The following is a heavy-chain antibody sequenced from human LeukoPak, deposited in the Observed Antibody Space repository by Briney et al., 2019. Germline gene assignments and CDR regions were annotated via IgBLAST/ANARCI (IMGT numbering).Heavy chain of an antibody. D-gene: IGHD3-3*01. CDR2: ISASGSTT. Sequence: GGSLRLSSAASEFTFSKYGMSWVRQAPGKGLEWVSVISASGSTTYYADSVKGRFTISRDNSKNTLYLQMNSLKTEDTAVYYCAKDLAWSGYYDYWGQGTLVTVSS. CDR3: AKDLAWSGYYDY. V-gene: IGHV3-23*01. J-gene: IGHJ4*02. CDR1: EFTFSKYG.